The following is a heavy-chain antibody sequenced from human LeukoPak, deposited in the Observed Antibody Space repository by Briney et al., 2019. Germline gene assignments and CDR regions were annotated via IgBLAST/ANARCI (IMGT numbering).Heavy chain of an antibody. CDR1: GFTFSSYA. V-gene: IGHV3-23*01. CDR3: AKALGYCSSTSCYSGYYYGMDV. CDR2: ISGSGGST. J-gene: IGHJ6*02. Sequence: GGSLRLSCAASGFTFSSYATSWVRQAPGKGLEWVSAISGSGGSTYYADSVKGRFTISRDNSKNTLYLQMNSLRAEDTAVYYCAKALGYCSSTSCYSGYYYGMDVWGQGTTVTVSS. D-gene: IGHD2-2*01.